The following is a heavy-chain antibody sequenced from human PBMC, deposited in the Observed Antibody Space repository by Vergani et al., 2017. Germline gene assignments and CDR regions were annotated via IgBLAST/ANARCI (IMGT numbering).Heavy chain of an antibody. Sequence: QVQLQESGPGLVQPAETLSLICVVSNSSINSNYYWGWIRQSPRKRLEWIGSVSHSGSTFSNPSLKSRVTISVDKSKKLISLILNSVTAEDTAVYYCVRDAINYDVLTGYYIGLDSWGQGTLVTVSS. CDR3: VRDAINYDVLTGYYIGLDS. CDR1: NSSINSNYY. V-gene: IGHV4-38-2*01. CDR2: VSHSGST. D-gene: IGHD3-9*01. J-gene: IGHJ4*02.